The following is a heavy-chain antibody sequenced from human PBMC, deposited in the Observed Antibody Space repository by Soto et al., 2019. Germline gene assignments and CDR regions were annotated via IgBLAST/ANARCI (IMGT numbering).Heavy chain of an antibody. D-gene: IGHD1-26*01. J-gene: IGHJ5*02. CDR2: INPSSGGT. CDR1: GYTFSDYY. V-gene: IGHV1-2*02. Sequence: VQLVQSGAEVRKPGASVKVSCKASGYTFSDYYVHWVREAPGQGLEWMGWINPSSGGTIYTQRFQVRVTMTRDTSISTVYMELSRLKSDDTAVYYCAREMGVIGAPGYTWFDPWGQGALVTVSS. CDR3: AREMGVIGAPGYTWFDP.